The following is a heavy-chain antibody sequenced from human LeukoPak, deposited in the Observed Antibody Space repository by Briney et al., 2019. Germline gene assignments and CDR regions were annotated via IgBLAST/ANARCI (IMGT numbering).Heavy chain of an antibody. CDR2: INHSGSS. CDR3: ARSYNRVVLLYY. Sequence: PSETLSLTCAVYGRSFSGYYWTCVRQPPGKGLEWIGEINHSGSSNYNPSLKSRVTISVDTSKNQFTLKLSSVTAADTAVYYCARSYNRVVLLYYWGQGTLVTVSS. J-gene: IGHJ4*02. V-gene: IGHV4-34*01. CDR1: GRSFSGYY. D-gene: IGHD3-10*01.